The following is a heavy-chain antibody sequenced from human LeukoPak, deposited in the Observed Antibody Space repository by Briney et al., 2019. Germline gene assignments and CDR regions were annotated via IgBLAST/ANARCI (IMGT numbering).Heavy chain of an antibody. CDR2: ISTYDGNT. CDR1: GYTFNTYG. Sequence: GASVKVPCKASGYTFNTYGISWVRQAPGQGLEWMGWISTYDGNTNYAQNLQGRVTMTTDTSTRTAYMELRSLRSGDTAVYYCARWSYSSDWYFGTFDIWGQGTTVTISS. J-gene: IGHJ3*02. D-gene: IGHD6-19*01. V-gene: IGHV1-18*01. CDR3: ARWSYSSDWYFGTFDI.